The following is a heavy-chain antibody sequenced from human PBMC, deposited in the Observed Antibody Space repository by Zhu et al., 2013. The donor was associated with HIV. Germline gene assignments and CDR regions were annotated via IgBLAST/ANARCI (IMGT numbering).Heavy chain of an antibody. V-gene: IGHV1-69*01. CDR2: IIPIFGTA. J-gene: IGHJ6*01. CDR1: GGTFSSYA. CDR3: ASTGQQLVSYYYYGMDV. Sequence: QVQLVQSGAEVKKPGSSVKVSCKASGGTFSSYAISWVRQAPGQGLEWMGGIIPIFGTANYAQKFQGRVTITADESTSTAYMELSSLRSEDTAVYYCASTGQQLVSYYYYGMDVWGPRDHGHRLL. D-gene: IGHD6-13*01.